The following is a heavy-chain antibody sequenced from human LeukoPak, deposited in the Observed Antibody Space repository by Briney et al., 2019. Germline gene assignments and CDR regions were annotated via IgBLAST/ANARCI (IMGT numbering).Heavy chain of an antibody. J-gene: IGHJ6*02. CDR2: IYYSGST. V-gene: IGHV4-4*02. Sequence: PSGTLSLTCAVSGGSISSSNWWSWVRQPPGKGLEWIGYIYYSGSTNYNPSLKSRVTISVDTSKNQFSLKLSSVTAADTAVYYCARDAANCGGDCYPRGDYYGMDVWGQGTTVTVSS. D-gene: IGHD2-21*02. CDR3: ARDAANCGGDCYPRGDYYGMDV. CDR1: GGSISSSNW.